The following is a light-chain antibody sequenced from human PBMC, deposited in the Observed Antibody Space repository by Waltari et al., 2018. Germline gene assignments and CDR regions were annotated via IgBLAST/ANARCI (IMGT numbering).Light chain of an antibody. J-gene: IGLJ3*02. CDR3: SSYAGGSSLM. CDR1: STDVEGYDP. CDR2: EVT. V-gene: IGLV2-8*01. Sequence: QSALTQPPSASGSLGQSITISCTGTSTDVEGYDPVSWYQQHPGKAPKLLIYEVTKRPPGVPDRFSGSKSHNTASLAVSGLQAEDEAEYYCSSYAGGSSLMFCGGTKLTVL.